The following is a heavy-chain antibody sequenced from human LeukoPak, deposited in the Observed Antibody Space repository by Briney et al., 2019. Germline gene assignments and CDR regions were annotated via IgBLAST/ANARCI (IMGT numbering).Heavy chain of an antibody. CDR1: GYTFTSYY. CDR3: ARVAYSSSSNWFDP. V-gene: IGHV7-4-1*02. J-gene: IGHJ5*02. CDR2: INTNTGNP. Sequence: ASVKVSCKASGYTFTSYYMHWVRQAPGQGLEWMGWINTNTGNPTYAQGFTGRFVFSLDTSVSTAYLQISSLKAEDTAVYYCARVAYSSSSNWFDPWGQGTLVTVSS. D-gene: IGHD6-13*01.